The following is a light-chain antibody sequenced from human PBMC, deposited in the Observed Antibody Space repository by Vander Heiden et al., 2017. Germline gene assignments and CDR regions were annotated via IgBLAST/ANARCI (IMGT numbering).Light chain of an antibody. CDR3: NSYAGSNKVI. CDR2: EVS. Sequence: QSALTQPPSASGSPGQSVTISCTGTSSDVGSYNYVSWYQQHPGKAPKLIIYEVSQRPSGVPDRFSGSKSGNTASLTVSGLQAEDEADYYCNSYAGSNKVIFGGGTKLTVL. J-gene: IGLJ2*01. CDR1: SSDVGSYNY. V-gene: IGLV2-8*01.